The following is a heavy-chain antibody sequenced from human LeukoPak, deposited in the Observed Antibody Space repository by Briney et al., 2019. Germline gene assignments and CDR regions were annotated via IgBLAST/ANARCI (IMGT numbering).Heavy chain of an antibody. CDR1: GGSISSYY. CDR3: ARAPVGATHY. CDR2: IYYSGST. D-gene: IGHD1-26*01. V-gene: IGHV4-59*01. Sequence: PSETLSLTCTVSGGSISSYYWSWIRQPPGKGLEWIGYIYYSGSTNYNPSLKSRVTISVDTSKNQFSLKLSSVTAADTAVYDCARAPVGATHYWGQGTLVTVSS. J-gene: IGHJ4*02.